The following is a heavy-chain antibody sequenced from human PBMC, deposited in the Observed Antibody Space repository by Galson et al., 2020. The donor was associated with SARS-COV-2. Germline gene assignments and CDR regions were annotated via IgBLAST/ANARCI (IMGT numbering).Heavy chain of an antibody. CDR3: AKPAATVDKYCFDI. J-gene: IGHJ3*02. D-gene: IGHD4-4*01. CDR2: ISSGGANQ. CDR1: GFTFNTYN. V-gene: IGHV3-30*18. Sequence: TGGTLRLSCGASGFTFNTYNMNWVRQTPDKGLEWVAVISSGGANQFYSDSVKGRFTISRENPKNTLYLQMNNLRVEDTASYYCAKPAATVDKYCFDIWGQGTVVTVSA.